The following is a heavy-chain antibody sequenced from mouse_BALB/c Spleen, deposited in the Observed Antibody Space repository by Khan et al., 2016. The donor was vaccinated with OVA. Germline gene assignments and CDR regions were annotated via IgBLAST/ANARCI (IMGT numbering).Heavy chain of an antibody. J-gene: IGHJ3*01. CDR1: GYSFTNYY. V-gene: IGHV1S56*01. CDR3: AREGYYGNYRAWFAY. D-gene: IGHD2-1*01. Sequence: QVQLQQSGPEVVKPGASVRISCKASGYSFTNYYINWVKQRPGQGLEWIGWIYPGNVNTKYNENFKGKATLTADKSSSTTYMHLSSLTSEDSAVYCCAREGYYGNYRAWFAYWGQGTLVTVSA. CDR2: IYPGNVNT.